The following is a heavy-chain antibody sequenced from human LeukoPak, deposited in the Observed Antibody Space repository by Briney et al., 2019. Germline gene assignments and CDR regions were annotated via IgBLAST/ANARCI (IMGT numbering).Heavy chain of an antibody. V-gene: IGHV4-61*09. D-gene: IGHD3-16*01. CDR2: IYTSGTT. Sequence: SQTLSLTCTVSGGSISSGSYYWTWIRQPAGRGLELIGHIYTSGTTNYNPSLKSRVTISVDTSKKQFSLKLSSVTAADTAVYYCARVEGGTYFDYYYMDVWGKGTTVTVSS. J-gene: IGHJ6*03. CDR3: ARVEGGTYFDYYYMDV. CDR1: GGSISSGSYY.